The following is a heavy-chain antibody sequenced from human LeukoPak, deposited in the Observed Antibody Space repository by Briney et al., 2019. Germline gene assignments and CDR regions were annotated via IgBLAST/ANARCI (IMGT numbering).Heavy chain of an antibody. J-gene: IGHJ4*02. V-gene: IGHV4-59*01. D-gene: IGHD1-20*01. CDR3: ARDSQITGFDY. CDR2: IYYSGST. CDR1: GGSISSYY. Sequence: SETLSLTCTVSGGSISSYYWSWIRQPPGKGLEWIGNIYYSGSTNYNPSLKSRVTISVDTSKNQFSLRLNSVTAADTAVYYCARDSQITGFDYWGQGTLVTVSS.